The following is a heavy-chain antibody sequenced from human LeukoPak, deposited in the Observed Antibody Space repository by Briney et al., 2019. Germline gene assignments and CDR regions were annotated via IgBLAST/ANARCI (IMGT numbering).Heavy chain of an antibody. CDR3: ARGPLLTRVYDSSGYYLNY. V-gene: IGHV4-34*01. J-gene: IGHJ4*02. Sequence: PSETLSLTCAVYGGSFSGYYWSWIRQLPGKGLEWIGEIDHSGSTNYNPSLKSRVTISVDTSKNQFSLKLSSVTAADTAVYYCARGPLLTRVYDSSGYYLNYWGQGILVTVSS. CDR2: IDHSGST. D-gene: IGHD3-22*01. CDR1: GGSFSGYY.